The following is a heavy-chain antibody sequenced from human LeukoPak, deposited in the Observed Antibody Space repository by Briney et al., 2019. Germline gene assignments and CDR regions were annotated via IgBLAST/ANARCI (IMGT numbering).Heavy chain of an antibody. D-gene: IGHD6-19*01. CDR1: GVSFSGYY. Sequence: PSETLSLTCAVYGVSFSGYYWSWIGQPPGTGREWWGEIDHSGTTNYNPSLKSRVTISVDASSNHFSLKLNSVTAADTAVYYCARGSGSGWPLDRWGQGALVTVSS. CDR2: IDHSGTT. J-gene: IGHJ5*02. CDR3: ARGSGSGWPLDR. V-gene: IGHV4-34*01.